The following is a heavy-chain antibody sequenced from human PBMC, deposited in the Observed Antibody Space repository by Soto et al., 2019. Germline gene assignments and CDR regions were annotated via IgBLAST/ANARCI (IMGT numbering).Heavy chain of an antibody. J-gene: IGHJ5*02. CDR1: GYTFTSYG. Sequence: ASVKVSCKASGYTFTSYGISWVRQAPGQGLEWMGWISAYNGNTNYAQKLQGRVTMTTDTSTSTAYMELRSLRSDDTAVYYCARGIAAAGPRFRDWFDPWGQGTLVTVSS. CDR2: ISAYNGNT. D-gene: IGHD6-13*01. V-gene: IGHV1-18*01. CDR3: ARGIAAAGPRFRDWFDP.